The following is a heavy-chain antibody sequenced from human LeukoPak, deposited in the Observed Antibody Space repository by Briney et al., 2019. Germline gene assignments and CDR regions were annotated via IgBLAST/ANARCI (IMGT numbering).Heavy chain of an antibody. CDR1: GYTFTSYG. V-gene: IGHV1-18*04. CDR3: ARNYCSSTSCYPWFDP. D-gene: IGHD2-2*01. Sequence: ASVKVSCKASGYTFTSYGISWVRQAPGQGLEWMGWISAYNGITNYAQKLQGRVTMTTDTSTSTAYMELRSLRSDDTAVYYCARNYCSSTSCYPWFDPWGQGTLVTVSS. CDR2: ISAYNGIT. J-gene: IGHJ5*02.